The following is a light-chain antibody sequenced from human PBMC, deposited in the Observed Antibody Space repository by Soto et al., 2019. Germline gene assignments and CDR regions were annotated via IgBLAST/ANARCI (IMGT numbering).Light chain of an antibody. CDR2: HAS. V-gene: IGKV3-20*01. Sequence: EIVLTQSPGTLSLSPGERATLSCRASQSVSSSYLAWYQQKPGQAPRILIYHASARATGIPARFSGSGSGTDFTLTISSLQPEDVSTYYCQKYNSARWTFGQGTKVDIK. CDR1: QSVSSSY. J-gene: IGKJ1*01. CDR3: QKYNSARWT.